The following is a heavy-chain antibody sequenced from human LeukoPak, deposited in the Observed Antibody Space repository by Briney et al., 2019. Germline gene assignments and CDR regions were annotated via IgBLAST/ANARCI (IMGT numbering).Heavy chain of an antibody. CDR2: TNPNSGNT. Sequence: ASVKVSCKASGYTFTSYDINWVRQATGQGLEWMGWTNPNSGNTGYAQKFQGRVTMTRNTSISTAYMELSSLRSEDTAVYYCARVVYYYYYMDVWGKGTTVTVSS. CDR1: GYTFTSYD. J-gene: IGHJ6*03. CDR3: ARVVYYYYYMDV. V-gene: IGHV1-8*01. D-gene: IGHD2-15*01.